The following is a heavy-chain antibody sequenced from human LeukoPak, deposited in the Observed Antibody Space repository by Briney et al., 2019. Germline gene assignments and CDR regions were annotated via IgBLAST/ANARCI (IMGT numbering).Heavy chain of an antibody. D-gene: IGHD7-27*01. CDR2: IRYDGSNK. CDR1: GFTFSSYG. Sequence: GGSLRLSCAASGFTFSSYGMHWVRQAPGKGLEWVAFIRYDGSNKYYADSVKGRFTISRDNSKNTLYLQMNSLRAEDTAVYYCAPTGERGVTIFDYWGQGTLVTVSS. J-gene: IGHJ4*02. V-gene: IGHV3-30*02. CDR3: APTGERGVTIFDY.